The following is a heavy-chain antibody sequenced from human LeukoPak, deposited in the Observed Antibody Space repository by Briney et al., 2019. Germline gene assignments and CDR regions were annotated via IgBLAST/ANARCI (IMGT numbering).Heavy chain of an antibody. Sequence: SETLSLTCTVSGDSISSNNYYWAWIRQPPGKELEWIGSIPYSGSTYYNPSLKSRVTMSVDTSKNQFSLKLSSVTAADTAVYYCARCKDYYVSGSYYKTFDYWGQGTLVTVSS. CDR3: ARCKDYYVSGSYYKTFDY. J-gene: IGHJ4*02. CDR2: IPYSGST. V-gene: IGHV4-39*07. D-gene: IGHD3-10*01. CDR1: GDSISSNNYY.